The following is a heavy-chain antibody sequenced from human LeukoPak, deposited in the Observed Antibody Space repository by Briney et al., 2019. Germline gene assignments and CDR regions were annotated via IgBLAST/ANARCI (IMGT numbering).Heavy chain of an antibody. CDR2: ISGSGGST. CDR3: AKGDSGVYWFDP. CDR1: GFTFSSYA. V-gene: IGHV3-23*01. J-gene: IGHJ5*02. Sequence: GKSLRLSSAASGFTFSSYAINWVRQAPGKGLEWVSAISGSGGSTYYADSVKGRFTISRDNSKNTLYLQMNSLRVEDTAVYYCAKGDSGVYWFDPWGQGTLVTVSS. D-gene: IGHD2-15*01.